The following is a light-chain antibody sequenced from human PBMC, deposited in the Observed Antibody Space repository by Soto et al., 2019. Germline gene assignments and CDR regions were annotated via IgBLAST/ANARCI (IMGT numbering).Light chain of an antibody. CDR2: DAS. Sequence: SLLTQSPSSLSASVGDRVTITCQASQNINNYLNWYQQKPGRAPKLLIYDASNLEAGVPSRFRGSGSGTDFTFTISRLQPEDIATYYCQQYENLPTFGQGTRLEIK. V-gene: IGKV1-33*01. CDR1: QNINNY. CDR3: QQYENLPT. J-gene: IGKJ5*01.